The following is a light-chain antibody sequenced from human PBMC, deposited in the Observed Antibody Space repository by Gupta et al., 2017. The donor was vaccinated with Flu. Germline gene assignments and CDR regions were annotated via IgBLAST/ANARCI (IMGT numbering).Light chain of an antibody. CDR2: SNN. J-gene: IGLJ3*02. V-gene: IGLV1-44*01. CDR3: AAWDDSLNGPV. CDR1: SSNIGSNT. Sequence: QSVLTQPPSPSGTPGQRVTISCSGSSSNIGSNTVTWYQQLPGTAPKLLIYSNNQRPSGVPDRFSGSKAGTSASLAISGLQSEDEAYYYCAAWDDSLNGPVFGGGTKLTVL.